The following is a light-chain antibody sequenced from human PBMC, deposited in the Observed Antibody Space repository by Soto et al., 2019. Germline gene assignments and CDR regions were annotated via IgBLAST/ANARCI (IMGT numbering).Light chain of an antibody. CDR1: QSVSSSY. J-gene: IGKJ3*01. CDR3: RQYGSSPPGLT. Sequence: EIVLTQSPGTLSLSPGERATLSCRASQSVSSSYLAWYQQKPGQAPRLLIYAASSRATGIPDRFSGSGSGTASPLPISRRGPKVFEVYYCRQYGSSPPGLTFGPGTKGDLK. CDR2: AAS. V-gene: IGKV3-20*01.